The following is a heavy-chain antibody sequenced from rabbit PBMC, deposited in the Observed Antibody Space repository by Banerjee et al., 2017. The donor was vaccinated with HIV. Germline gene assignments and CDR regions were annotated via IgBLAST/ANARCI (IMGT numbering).Heavy chain of an antibody. CDR3: ARDLAGVIGWNFNL. Sequence: QEQLEESGGDLVKPEGSLTLTCTASGFDFSGNAMCWVRQAPGKGPEWIGYIVYDGNIYYASWAKGRFTISKTSSTTVTLQMTSLTAADTATYFCARDLAGVIGWNFNLWGQGTLVT. D-gene: IGHD4-1*01. CDR1: GFDFSGNA. V-gene: IGHV1S45*01. J-gene: IGHJ4*01. CDR2: IVYDGNI.